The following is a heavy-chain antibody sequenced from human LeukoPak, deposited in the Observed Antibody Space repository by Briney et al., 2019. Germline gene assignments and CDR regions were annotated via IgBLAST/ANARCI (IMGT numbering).Heavy chain of an antibody. CDR2: INPNSGGT. J-gene: IGHJ3*02. Sequence: ASVKVSCKASGHTFTGYYMHWVRQAPGQGLEWMGWINPNSGGTNYAQKFQGRVTMTRDTSISTAYMELSRLRSDDTAVYYCARVNGSGTKRALDAFDIWGQGTMVTVSS. CDR3: ARVNGSGTKRALDAFDI. D-gene: IGHD3-10*01. V-gene: IGHV1-2*02. CDR1: GHTFTGYY.